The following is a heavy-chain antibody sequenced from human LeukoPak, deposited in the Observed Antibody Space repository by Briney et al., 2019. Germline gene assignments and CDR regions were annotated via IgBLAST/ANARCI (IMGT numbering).Heavy chain of an antibody. J-gene: IGHJ4*02. CDR2: ISSSSSYI. CDR1: GFTFSSYS. V-gene: IGHV3-21*01. D-gene: IGHD2-15*01. CDR3: ARGDCSGGSCYLSLTTIDY. Sequence: IPGGSLRLSCAASGFTFSSYSMNWVRQAPGKGLEWVSSISSSSSYIYYADSVKGRFTISRDNAKNSLYLQMNSLRAEDTAVYYCARGDCSGGSCYLSLTTIDYWGQGTLVTVSS.